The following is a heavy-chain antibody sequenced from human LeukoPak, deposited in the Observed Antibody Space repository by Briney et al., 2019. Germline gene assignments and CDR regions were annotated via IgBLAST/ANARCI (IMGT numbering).Heavy chain of an antibody. CDR2: IIPIFGTA. CDR3: ARGFYGSGSYYTVY. CDR1: GGTFSSYA. V-gene: IGHV1-69*01. Sequence: VASVKVSCKASGGTFSSYAISWVRQAPGQGLEWMGRIIPIFGTANYAQKFQGRVTITADESTSTAYMELSSLRSEDTAVYYCARGFYGSGSYYTVYWGQGTLVTVSS. J-gene: IGHJ4*02. D-gene: IGHD3-10*01.